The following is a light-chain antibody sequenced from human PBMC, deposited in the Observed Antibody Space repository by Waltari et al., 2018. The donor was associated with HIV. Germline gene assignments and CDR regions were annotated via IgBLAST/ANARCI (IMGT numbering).Light chain of an antibody. CDR3: ASWDDNLNHWV. CDR2: RND. J-gene: IGLJ3*02. V-gene: IGLV1-44*01. Sequence: QSVLTQTPSASRAPGQRILMSCSGTNSNVGNNFVSWFPQGSGGAPKLVIYRNDQRPSGVPARFSAAKSGSTASLAIAGLQSDDEAEYFCASWDDNLNHWVFGGGTKLTV. CDR1: NSNVGNNF.